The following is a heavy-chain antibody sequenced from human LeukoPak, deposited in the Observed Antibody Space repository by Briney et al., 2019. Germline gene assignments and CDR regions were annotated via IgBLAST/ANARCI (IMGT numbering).Heavy chain of an antibody. CDR3: ARGYSSGWYSFDY. V-gene: IGHV4-38-2*02. D-gene: IGHD6-19*01. Sequence: SETLSLTCTVSGYSISSGFYWGWIRPPPGKGLEWIGSIYHSGSTHYNSSLKSRVTISVDTSKNQLSLKLSSVTAADTAVYYCARGYSSGWYSFDYWGQGTLVTVSS. CDR2: IYHSGST. J-gene: IGHJ4*02. CDR1: GYSISSGFY.